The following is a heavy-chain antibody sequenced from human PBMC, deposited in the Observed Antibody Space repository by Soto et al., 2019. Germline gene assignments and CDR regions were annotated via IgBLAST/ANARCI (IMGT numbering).Heavy chain of an antibody. J-gene: IGHJ4*02. D-gene: IGHD6-19*01. V-gene: IGHV5-51*01. CDR2: IFPSDSDT. Sequence: PGDSLKISCITSGYKFTSYWIAWMRQMPGKGLEWMGIIFPSDSDTRYSPSFQGQVTISADRSTSTVFLQWASLKASDTAVYFCARNHSTVAHDYWGQGTPVTVSS. CDR3: ARNHSTVAHDY. CDR1: GYKFTSYW.